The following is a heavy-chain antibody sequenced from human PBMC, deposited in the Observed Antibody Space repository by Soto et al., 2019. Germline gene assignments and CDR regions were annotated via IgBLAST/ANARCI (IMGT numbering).Heavy chain of an antibody. J-gene: IGHJ6*02. V-gene: IGHV3-7*05. CDR2: INQDGSGK. CDR3: VREFAMDV. CDR1: RFTFSSHW. Sequence: GGSLRLSCAACRFTFSSHWMSWARQAPGKGLEWVANINQDGSGKYYVDSVKGRFTISRDNAKNSLYLQMNSLRAEDTAVYYCVREFAMDVWGQGTTVTVSS.